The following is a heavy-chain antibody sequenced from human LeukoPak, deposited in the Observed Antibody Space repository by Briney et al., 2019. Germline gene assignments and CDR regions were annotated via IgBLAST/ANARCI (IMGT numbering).Heavy chain of an antibody. CDR1: GFTVSSNY. Sequence: HSGGSLRLSCAASGFTVSSNYMSWVRQAPGKGLEWVSVIYSGGSTYYADSVKGRFTISRDNSKNTLYLQVNSLRAEDTAVYYCARGHRRIFGVVRPFDYWGQGTLVTVSS. J-gene: IGHJ4*02. CDR2: IYSGGST. D-gene: IGHD3-3*01. CDR3: ARGHRRIFGVVRPFDY. V-gene: IGHV3-53*01.